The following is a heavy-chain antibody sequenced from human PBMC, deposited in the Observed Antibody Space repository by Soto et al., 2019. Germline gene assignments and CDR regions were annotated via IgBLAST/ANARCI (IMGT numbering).Heavy chain of an antibody. Sequence: SETLSLTCTVSGGSISSYYWSWIRQPPGKGLEWIGYIYYSGSTNYNPSLKSRVTISVDTSKNQFSLKLSSVTAADTAVYYCARDNGDFNNWFDPWGQGTLVTVSS. D-gene: IGHD4-17*01. CDR3: ARDNGDFNNWFDP. J-gene: IGHJ5*02. V-gene: IGHV4-59*01. CDR1: GGSISSYY. CDR2: IYYSGST.